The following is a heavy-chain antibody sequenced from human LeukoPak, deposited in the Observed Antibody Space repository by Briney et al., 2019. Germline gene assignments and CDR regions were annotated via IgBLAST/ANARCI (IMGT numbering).Heavy chain of an antibody. CDR1: GFTFSSYA. V-gene: IGHV3-23*01. Sequence: PGGSLRLSCAASGFTFSSYAMSWVRQAPGKGLEWVPGISSGGSTYYADSVKGRFSISRDNSKDTLYMQMNSLRAEDTAVYYCAKTPRFYYMDVWGKGTTVTVSS. CDR3: AKTPRFYYMDV. CDR2: ISSGGST. J-gene: IGHJ6*03.